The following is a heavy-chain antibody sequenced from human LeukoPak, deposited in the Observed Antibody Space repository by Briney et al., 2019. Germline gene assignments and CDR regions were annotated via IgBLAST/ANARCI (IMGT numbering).Heavy chain of an antibody. CDR3: ASDIVVVPAATFDY. V-gene: IGHV3-74*01. D-gene: IGHD2-2*01. Sequence: GSLGLSCAASGFTLSSYWMHWVRQGPGKGLVWVSRINTDGSTTSYADSVKGRFTISRDNAKNSLYLQMNSLRAEDTAVYYCASDIVVVPAATFDYWGQGTLVTVSS. CDR2: INTDGSTT. J-gene: IGHJ4*02. CDR1: GFTLSSYW.